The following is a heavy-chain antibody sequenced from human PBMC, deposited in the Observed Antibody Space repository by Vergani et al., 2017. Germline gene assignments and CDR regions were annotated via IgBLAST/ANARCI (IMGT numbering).Heavy chain of an antibody. D-gene: IGHD2-2*01. CDR1: GYTFASYW. V-gene: IGHV5-51*01. Sequence: EVQLVQSGAEVKKPGESLKISCKASGYTFASYWIGWVRQMPGKGLEWMGVIYPGDSDTRYSPSFVGHVTISADMSINAAYLQWSSLKASDTAMYYCVRHASDSDCTTTNCATGYYHFMDVWGRGTAVTVSS. J-gene: IGHJ6*03. CDR2: IYPGDSDT. CDR3: VRHASDSDCTTTNCATGYYHFMDV.